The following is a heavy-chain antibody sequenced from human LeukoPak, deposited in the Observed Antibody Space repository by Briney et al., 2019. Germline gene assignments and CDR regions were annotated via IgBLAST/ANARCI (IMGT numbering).Heavy chain of an antibody. CDR2: ISAYNGNT. CDR3: ARGGYSYGWTGGYYFDY. D-gene: IGHD5-18*01. V-gene: IGHV1-18*01. J-gene: IGHJ4*02. Sequence: ASVKVSCKASGYTFTSYGISWVRQAPGQGLEWMGWISAYNGNTNYAQKLQGRVTMTTDTSTSTAYMELSSLKSEDTAVYYCARGGYSYGWTGGYYFDYWGQGTLVTVSS. CDR1: GYTFTSYG.